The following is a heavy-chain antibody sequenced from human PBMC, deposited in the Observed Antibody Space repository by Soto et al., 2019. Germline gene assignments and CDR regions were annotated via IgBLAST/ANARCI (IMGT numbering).Heavy chain of an antibody. V-gene: IGHV5-51*01. Sequence: GESLKISCKGSGYSFTSYWIGWVRQMPGKGLEWMGMIYPGDSDTRYSTSFQGQVTISAGNSISTANLKRSILKAADSAMYYCARRERSSSCEFFDYWGQGTLVTVSS. D-gene: IGHD6-13*01. CDR2: IYPGDSDT. J-gene: IGHJ4*02. CDR1: GYSFTSYW. CDR3: ARRERSSSCEFFDY.